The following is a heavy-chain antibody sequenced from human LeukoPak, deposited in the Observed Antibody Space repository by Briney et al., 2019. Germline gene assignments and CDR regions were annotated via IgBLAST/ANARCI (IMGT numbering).Heavy chain of an antibody. D-gene: IGHD3-10*01. CDR3: ARVGGSGSYQYYYYYYGMDV. Sequence: GGSLRLSCAASGFTFSSYSMNWVRQAPGKGLEWVSSISSCSSYIYYADSVKGRFTISRDNAKNSLYLQMNSLRAEDTAVYYCARVGGSGSYQYYYYYYGMDVWGQGTTVTVSS. J-gene: IGHJ6*02. V-gene: IGHV3-21*01. CDR2: ISSCSSYI. CDR1: GFTFSSYS.